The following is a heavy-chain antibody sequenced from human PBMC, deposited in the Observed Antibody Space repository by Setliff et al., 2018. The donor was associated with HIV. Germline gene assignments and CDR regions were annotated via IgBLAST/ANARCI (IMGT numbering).Heavy chain of an antibody. CDR3: ARHSPNVGVRGDAFDI. CDR2: IYYSGNT. CDR1: GGSLSSSNYY. D-gene: IGHD2-8*01. V-gene: IGHV4-39*01. J-gene: IGHJ3*02. Sequence: SETLSLTCTVSGGSLSSSNYYCGWIRQPPGKGLEWIGSIYYSGNTYYNPSLKSRVTISLDTSRTQFSLRLSSVTAADTAVYYCARHSPNVGVRGDAFDIWGQGTVVTV.